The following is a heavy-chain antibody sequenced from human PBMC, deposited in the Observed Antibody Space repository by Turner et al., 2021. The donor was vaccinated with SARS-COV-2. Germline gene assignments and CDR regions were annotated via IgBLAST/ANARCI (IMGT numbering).Heavy chain of an antibody. D-gene: IGHD3-22*01. CDR1: GASIGSSRNY. CDR3: ARHDSRITNIIVVPRNWFDP. V-gene: IGHV4-39*01. Sequence: QLQLQESGPGLVKASETLSLTCTVSGASIGSSRNYWGWFRQPPGKGLEWIGSINYSGRTYYKSSLKSRVTISVDTSKNQISLKLSTVTAADTAKYYCARHDSRITNIIVVPRNWFDPWGQGTLVTVSS. CDR2: INYSGRT. J-gene: IGHJ5*02.